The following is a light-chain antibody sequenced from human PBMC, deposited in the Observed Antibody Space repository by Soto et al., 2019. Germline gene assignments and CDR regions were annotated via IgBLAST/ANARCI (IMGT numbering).Light chain of an antibody. V-gene: IGKV2-30*02. CDR3: LQGTHWPWT. J-gene: IGKJ1*01. CDR1: QSLVHSDGNTY. Sequence: EVVMTQSPLSLPVNLGQPASISCRSSQSLVHSDGNTYMNWFQQRPGQSPRRLIYRVSNRDSGVPDRVSGSGSGTDFTLNISRVEAEDVGVYYCLQGTHWPWTFGHGAKVEIK. CDR2: RVS.